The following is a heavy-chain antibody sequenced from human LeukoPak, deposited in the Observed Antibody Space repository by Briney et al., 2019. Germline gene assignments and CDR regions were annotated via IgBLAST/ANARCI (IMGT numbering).Heavy chain of an antibody. CDR2: NYYSGST. V-gene: IGHV4-39*07. CDR1: GGSISSSCYY. J-gene: IGHJ4*02. CDR3: ARDKSSGVWFGELLPDY. Sequence: SETLSLTCTVSGGSISSSCYYWGWIRQPPGKGLEWIGSNYYSGSTYYNPSLKSRVTISVDTSKNQFSLKLSSVTAADTAVYYCARDKSSGVWFGELLPDYWGQGTLVTVSS. D-gene: IGHD3-10*01.